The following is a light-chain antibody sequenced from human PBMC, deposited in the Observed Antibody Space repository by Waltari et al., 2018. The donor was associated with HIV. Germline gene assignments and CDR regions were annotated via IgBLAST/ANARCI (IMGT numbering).Light chain of an antibody. J-gene: IGKJ1*01. CDR3: QQYYNTPRT. Sequence: DIVMTQSPDSLAVSLGERATINCKSSQSILYSSNNKNYLAWYQQKPGQPPKLLLYWASTRQSGFPDRFSGSGSETNFTLTISSLRAEDVAVYYCQQYYNTPRTFGQGTKVEIK. CDR2: WAS. CDR1: QSILYSSNNKNY. V-gene: IGKV4-1*01.